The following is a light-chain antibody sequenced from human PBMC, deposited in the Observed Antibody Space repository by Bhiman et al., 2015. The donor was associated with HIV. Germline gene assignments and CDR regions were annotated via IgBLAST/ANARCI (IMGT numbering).Light chain of an antibody. J-gene: IGLJ2*01. CDR3: SSYGGTTNWGA. CDR2: GKN. V-gene: IGLV3-19*01. Sequence: SSELTQDPAVSVALGQTVRITCQGDSLRTYFASWYQQKPGQAPLLVSYGKNHRPSGIPDRFSGSKSGNTASLTVSGLQDEDEADYYCSSYGGTTNWGAFGGGTKLTVL. CDR1: SLRTYF.